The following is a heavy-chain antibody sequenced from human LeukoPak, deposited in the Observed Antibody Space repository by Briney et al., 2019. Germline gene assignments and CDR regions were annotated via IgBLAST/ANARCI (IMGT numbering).Heavy chain of an antibody. D-gene: IGHD2-21*02. CDR2: LNPKSGDT. V-gene: IGHV1-8*01. CDR3: ARGTALSSPLEY. J-gene: IGHJ4*02. Sequence: ASVKVSCNASGFTFSNYDINWVRQAPGQGLEWMGWLNPKSGDTGYAQKFQGRVAMTRNTSITTAYMEVSSLTSEDTAVYYCARGTALSSPLEYWGQGTLVTVSS. CDR1: GFTFSNYD.